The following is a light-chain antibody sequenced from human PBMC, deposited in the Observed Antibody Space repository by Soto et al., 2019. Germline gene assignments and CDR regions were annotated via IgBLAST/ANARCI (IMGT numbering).Light chain of an antibody. CDR3: QQYGSSLFP. CDR1: QSVSSSY. Sequence: ELLSTQSPGTLSLSPGERATLSCRASQSVSSSYLAWYQQKPGQAPRLLIYGASSRATGIPDRFSGSGSGTDFTLTISRLEPEDFAVYYCQQYGSSLFPFGPGTKVDIK. J-gene: IGKJ3*01. V-gene: IGKV3-20*01. CDR2: GAS.